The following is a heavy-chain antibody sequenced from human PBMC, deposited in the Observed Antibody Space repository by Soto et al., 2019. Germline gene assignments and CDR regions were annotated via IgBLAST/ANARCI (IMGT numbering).Heavy chain of an antibody. CDR1: EGSVSNSA. CDR2: IIPIFGPA. V-gene: IGHV1-69*01. D-gene: IGHD2-2*01. Sequence: QVQLVQSGSEVKKPGSSVRVSCKASEGSVSNSAISWLRQAPGQGLEWMGGIIPIFGPAIYARKFQGRFTISADESTGTAHMELNNVRSDDTAVYYCGRGISLTKVEYWGQGTLVTVSS. CDR3: GRGISLTKVEY. J-gene: IGHJ4*02.